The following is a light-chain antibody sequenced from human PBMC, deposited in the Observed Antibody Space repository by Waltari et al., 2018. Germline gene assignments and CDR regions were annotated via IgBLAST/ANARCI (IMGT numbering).Light chain of an antibody. CDR2: DAS. CDR3: QQYNHWT. V-gene: IGKV1-5*01. J-gene: IGKJ1*01. CDR1: QSISSW. Sequence: DIQMTQSPSTLSASVGDRVTITCRPSQSISSWLAWYQPKPGKDPKLLIYDASSLESGVPSRFSGSGAGTEFTLTISSLQPDDFATYYCQQYNHWTFDQGTKVEIK.